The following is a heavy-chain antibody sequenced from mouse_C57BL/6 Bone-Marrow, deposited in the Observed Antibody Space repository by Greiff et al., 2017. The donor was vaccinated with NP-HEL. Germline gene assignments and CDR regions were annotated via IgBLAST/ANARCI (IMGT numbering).Heavy chain of an antibody. V-gene: IGHV1-75*01. Sequence: VQGVESGPELVKPGASVKISCKASGYTFTDYYINWVKQRPGQGLEWIGWIFPGSGSTYYNEKFKGKATLTVDKSSSTAYMLLSSLTSEDSAVYFCARSAPIYYGYGFAYWGQGTLVTVSA. J-gene: IGHJ3*01. CDR1: GYTFTDYY. D-gene: IGHD2-2*01. CDR3: ARSAPIYYGYGFAY. CDR2: IFPGSGST.